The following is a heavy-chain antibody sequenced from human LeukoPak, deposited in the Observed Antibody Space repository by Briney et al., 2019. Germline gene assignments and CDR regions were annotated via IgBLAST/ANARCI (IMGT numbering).Heavy chain of an antibody. CDR1: GYTFTSYG. D-gene: IGHD2-21*02. CDR2: INVYNGDT. J-gene: IGHJ4*02. V-gene: IGHV1-18*01. CDR3: ARVAVVGNCGGDCYPDY. Sequence: GASVKVSCKASGYTFTSYGISWVRQAPGQGLEWMAWINVYNGDTYYAQKFQGRVTMTTDTSTSTAYMELRSLRAEDTAVYYCARVAVVGNCGGDCYPDYWGQGTLVTVSS.